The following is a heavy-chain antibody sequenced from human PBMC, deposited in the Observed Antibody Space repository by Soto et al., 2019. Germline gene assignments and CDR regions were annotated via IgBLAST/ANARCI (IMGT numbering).Heavy chain of an antibody. Sequence: EAQLLESGGGLVQPGGSLRLSCTASGFDFINNAMAWVRQAPGKGLEWVSTISADISYTYYADSVKGRFPISRDNSKNTVYLQMNSLRADDTAVYYCANQNTAKRAFDIWGQGTMVTVSS. V-gene: IGHV3-23*01. CDR1: GFDFINNA. J-gene: IGHJ3*02. CDR2: ISADISYT. CDR3: ANQNTAKRAFDI. D-gene: IGHD2-21*02.